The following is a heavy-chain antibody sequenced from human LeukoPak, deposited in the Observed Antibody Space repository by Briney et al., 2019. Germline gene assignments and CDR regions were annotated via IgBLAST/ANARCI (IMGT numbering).Heavy chain of an antibody. CDR2: IAWDGDIT. V-gene: IGHV3-43D*04. CDR1: GFYFDKHA. J-gene: IGHJ4*02. D-gene: IGHD2-2*02. CDR3: SKGRYRTNWYELDD. Sequence: GGSLRPSCAPSGFYFDKHAMHCIRQPPGEGLESVSRIAWDGDITNYAESVKGRFTVSRDNSENSLFMQMNSLRGDDTAFYYCSKGRYRTNWYELDDWGQGTRVTVSS.